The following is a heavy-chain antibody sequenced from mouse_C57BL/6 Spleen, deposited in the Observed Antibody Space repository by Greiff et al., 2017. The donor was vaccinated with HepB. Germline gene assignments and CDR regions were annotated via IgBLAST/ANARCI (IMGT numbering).Heavy chain of an antibody. J-gene: IGHJ1*03. CDR1: GYTFTSYW. CDR3: ASMVNGYFDV. V-gene: IGHV1-69*01. Sequence: QVQLQQPGAELVMPGASVKLSCKASGYTFTSYWMHWVKQRPGQGLEWIGEIDPSDSYTNYNQKFKGKSTLTVDKSSSTAYMQLSSLTYEDSAVYYCASMVNGYFDVWGKGTTVTVSS. CDR2: IDPSDSYT. D-gene: IGHD2-2*01.